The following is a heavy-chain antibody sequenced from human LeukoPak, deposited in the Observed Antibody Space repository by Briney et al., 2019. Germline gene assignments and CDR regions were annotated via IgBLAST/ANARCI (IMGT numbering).Heavy chain of an antibody. Sequence: RPSETLSLTCSVYGGSFSGYYWGWIRQPPGKGLGWIGEINHSGSTNSKPSLEGRVTISVDTSNNQSSLKLSSVTAADTAVYYCARGPGAGYCSSTSCYAGETLDYWGQGTLVTVSS. D-gene: IGHD2-2*01. J-gene: IGHJ4*02. V-gene: IGHV4-34*01. CDR2: INHSGST. CDR1: GGSFSGYY. CDR3: ARGPGAGYCSSTSCYAGETLDY.